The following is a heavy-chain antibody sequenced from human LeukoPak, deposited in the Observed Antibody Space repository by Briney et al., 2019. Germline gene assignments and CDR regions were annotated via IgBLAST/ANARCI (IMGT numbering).Heavy chain of an antibody. CDR2: ITSSITIM. V-gene: IGHV3-48*02. J-gene: IGHJ3*02. CDR3: ARGVEGSNYYDSSGKGNALDI. D-gene: IGHD3-22*01. Sequence: PGRSLRLSCAASGFTFRIYVINFVRQAPGKRLECLSYITSSITIMYCAGSVRGRFTIYRENAKKSVYLKMNILRHEETAVYYCARGVEGSNYYDSSGKGNALDIWGQGTMVTVSS. CDR1: GFTFRIYV.